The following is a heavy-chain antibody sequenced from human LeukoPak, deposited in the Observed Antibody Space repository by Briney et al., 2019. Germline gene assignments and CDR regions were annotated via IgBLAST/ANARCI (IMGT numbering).Heavy chain of an antibody. J-gene: IGHJ4*02. D-gene: IGHD6-13*01. CDR3: AKDSAPIYSSSWYRYFDY. CDR1: GFTFSSYA. V-gene: IGHV3-23*01. CDR2: ISGSGGST. Sequence: GGSLRLSCAAFGFTFSSYAMSWVRQAPGKGLEWVSAISGSGGSTYYADSVKGRFTISRDNSKNTLYLQMNSLRAEDTAVYYCAKDSAPIYSSSWYRYFDYWGQGTLVTVSS.